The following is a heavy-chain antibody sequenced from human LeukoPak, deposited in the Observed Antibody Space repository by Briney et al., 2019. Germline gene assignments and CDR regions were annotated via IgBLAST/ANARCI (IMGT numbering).Heavy chain of an antibody. Sequence: GGSLRLSCVASGFAFSSYGMHWVRQAPGKGLDWVAFIQYDGINKYYAASVTGRFTISRDNSKNTLYLQMNSLRPEDTAVYYCAKDVGVVIPAALYYMDVWGKGTTVTVSS. J-gene: IGHJ6*03. D-gene: IGHD2-2*01. CDR2: IQYDGINK. V-gene: IGHV3-30*02. CDR1: GFAFSSYG. CDR3: AKDVGVVIPAALYYMDV.